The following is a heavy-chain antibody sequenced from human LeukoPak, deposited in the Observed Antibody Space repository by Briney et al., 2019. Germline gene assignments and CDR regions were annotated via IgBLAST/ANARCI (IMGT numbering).Heavy chain of an antibody. CDR3: AKVHMVRGKNYYYYMDV. CDR1: GFTFSSYA. D-gene: IGHD3-10*01. CDR2: ISYDGSNK. Sequence: GGSLRLSCAASGFTFSSYAMHWVRQAPGKGLEWVAVISYDGSNKYYADSVKGRFTISRDNSKNTLYLQMNSLRAEDTAVYYCAKVHMVRGKNYYYYMDVWGKGTTVTISS. J-gene: IGHJ6*03. V-gene: IGHV3-30*04.